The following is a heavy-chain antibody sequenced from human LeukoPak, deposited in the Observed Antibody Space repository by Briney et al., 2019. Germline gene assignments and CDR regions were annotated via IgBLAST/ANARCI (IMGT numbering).Heavy chain of an antibody. V-gene: IGHV3-21*01. D-gene: IGHD5-18*01. CDR1: GFTFSTYG. J-gene: IGHJ4*02. CDR3: ARGLELWIDY. Sequence: PGGSLRLSCEASGFTFSTYGMDWVRQAPGKGLEWVSSISASSKYIWYADSVKGRFTISRDNSKNTLYLQMNSLRAEDTAVYYCARGLELWIDYWGQGTLVTVSS. CDR2: ISASSKYI.